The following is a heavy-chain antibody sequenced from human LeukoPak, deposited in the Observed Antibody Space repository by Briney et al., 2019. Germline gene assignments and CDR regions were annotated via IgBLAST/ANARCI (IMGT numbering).Heavy chain of an antibody. CDR3: ARDHLGLLDN. D-gene: IGHD3/OR15-3a*01. Sequence: PGGSLRLSCAASGFAVSSNYMSWVRQAPGKGLQWVSVISSGGTPYYADSVKDRFIISRDISKNTLFLQMTSLSAEDTAVYYCARDHLGLLDNWGQGTLVTVSS. CDR2: ISSGGTP. CDR1: GFAVSSNY. J-gene: IGHJ4*02. V-gene: IGHV3-66*01.